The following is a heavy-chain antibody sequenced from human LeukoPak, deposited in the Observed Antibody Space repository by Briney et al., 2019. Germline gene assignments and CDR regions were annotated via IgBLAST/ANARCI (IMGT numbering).Heavy chain of an antibody. CDR2: ISTYRGNK. Sequence: ASVKVSCKASGYTFTESGISWVRQAPGQGLEWMGWISTYRGNKKFAQRFQGRVTMTTDTSASTAYMELRNLRSDDTAIYYCARDRDWNLDYWGQGTLVTVSS. J-gene: IGHJ4*02. CDR1: GYTFTESG. D-gene: IGHD1-1*01. CDR3: ARDRDWNLDY. V-gene: IGHV1-18*01.